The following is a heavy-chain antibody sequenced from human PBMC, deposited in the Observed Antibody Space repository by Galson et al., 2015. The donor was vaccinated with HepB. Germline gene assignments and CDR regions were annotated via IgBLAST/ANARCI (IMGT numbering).Heavy chain of an antibody. CDR1: GGSFSGYY. D-gene: IGHD4-23*01. CDR3: ARGGGNPDSWFDP. Sequence: SETLSLTCAVYGGSFSGYYWSWIRQPPGKGLEWIGEINHSGSTNYNPSLKSRVTISVDTSKNQFSLKLSSVTAADTAVYYCARGGGNPDSWFDPWGQGTLVTVSS. V-gene: IGHV4-34*01. CDR2: INHSGST. J-gene: IGHJ5*02.